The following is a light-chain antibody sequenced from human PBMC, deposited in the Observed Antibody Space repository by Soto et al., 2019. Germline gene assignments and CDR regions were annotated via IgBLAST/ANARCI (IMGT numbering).Light chain of an antibody. V-gene: IGKV3-20*01. CDR1: QSVSGTY. CDR2: GVS. CDR3: QQYGSSPRT. Sequence: EIVLTQSPGTLSWSPGDRATLSCRASQSVSGTYLAWYRQKPGQSPSLLIYGVSSRATGIPDRFSGSGSGTDFTLTISRLEPEDFAVYYCQQYGSSPRTFGQGTKVEIK. J-gene: IGKJ1*01.